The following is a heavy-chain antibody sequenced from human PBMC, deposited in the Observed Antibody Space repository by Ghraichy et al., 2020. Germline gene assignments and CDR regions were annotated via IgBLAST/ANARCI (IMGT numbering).Heavy chain of an antibody. CDR3: ATVVRGGYSYGLFDY. Sequence: ASVKVSCKVSGYTLAELSMHWVRQAPGKGLEWMGGFDPEDGETIYAQKFQGRVTMTEDTSTDTAYMELSSLRSEDTAVYYCATVVRGGYSYGLFDYWGQGTLVTVSS. CDR2: FDPEDGET. D-gene: IGHD5-18*01. V-gene: IGHV1-24*01. CDR1: GYTLAELS. J-gene: IGHJ4*02.